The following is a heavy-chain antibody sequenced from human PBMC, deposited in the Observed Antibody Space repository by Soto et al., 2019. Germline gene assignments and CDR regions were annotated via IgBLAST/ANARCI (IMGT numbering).Heavy chain of an antibody. V-gene: IGHV4-30-4*01. CDR1: GDSISTVDYF. Sequence: SETLSLTCSVSGDSISTVDYFWAWIRQPPGQALEYIGYIYKSTTTYHNPSFESRVAISLDTSKSQFSLNVTSVTAADTAVYFCARGRYCLTGRCFPNWFDSWGQGTLVTVSS. J-gene: IGHJ5*01. CDR2: IYKSTTT. D-gene: IGHD2-15*01. CDR3: ARGRYCLTGRCFPNWFDS.